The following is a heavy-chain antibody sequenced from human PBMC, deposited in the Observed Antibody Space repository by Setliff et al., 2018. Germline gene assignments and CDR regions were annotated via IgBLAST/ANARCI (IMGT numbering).Heavy chain of an antibody. D-gene: IGHD3-16*01. Sequence: PGGSLRLSCAASGFTFSNYYMTWIRQAPGKGLEWISYIHDSGNPTYYADSVKGRFTVSRDNAKNSLYLQMTSLRAEDTPIYYCARTTGYRLEGDFDYWGQGTLVTVSS. J-gene: IGHJ4*02. CDR2: IHDSGNPT. V-gene: IGHV3-11*01. CDR1: GFTFSNYY. CDR3: ARTTGYRLEGDFDY.